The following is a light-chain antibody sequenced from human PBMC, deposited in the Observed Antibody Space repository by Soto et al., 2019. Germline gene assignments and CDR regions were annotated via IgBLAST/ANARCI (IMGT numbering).Light chain of an antibody. Sequence: EIMMSQSPATLSVSTGERATVSCRASQSVSSNLAWYQQKPGQAPRLLIYGASTRATGIPARFSGSGSGTEFTLTISSLQSEDFAVYYCQQYNNWPPSITFGQGTRLEI. CDR1: QSVSSN. CDR2: GAS. V-gene: IGKV3-15*01. J-gene: IGKJ5*01. CDR3: QQYNNWPPSIT.